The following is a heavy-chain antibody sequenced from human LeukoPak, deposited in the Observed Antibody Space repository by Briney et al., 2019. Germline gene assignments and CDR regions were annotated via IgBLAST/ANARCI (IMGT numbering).Heavy chain of an antibody. J-gene: IGHJ4*02. D-gene: IGHD3-22*01. CDR2: ISSSSSTI. CDR3: ARGLSYYYDSSGRDY. CDR1: GFAFNYYN. Sequence: GGSLRLSCAASGFAFNYYNMNWVRQAPGKGLEWVSYISSSSSTIYYADSVKGRFTISRDNAKNSLYLQMNSLRAEDTAVYYCARGLSYYYDSSGRDYWGQGTLVTVSS. V-gene: IGHV3-48*01.